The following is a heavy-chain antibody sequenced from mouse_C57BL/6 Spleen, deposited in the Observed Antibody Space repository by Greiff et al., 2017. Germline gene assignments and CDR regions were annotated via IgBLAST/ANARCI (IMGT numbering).Heavy chain of an antibody. CDR2: IDPSDSYT. V-gene: IGHV1-59*01. D-gene: IGHD4-1*01. Sequence: QVQLKQPGAELVRPGTSVKLSCKASGYTFTSYWMHWVKQRPGQGLEWIGVIDPSDSYTNYNQKFKGKATLTVDTSSSTAYMQLSSLTSEDSAVYYCARGGSGTFDYWGQGTTLTVSS. CDR3: ARGGSGTFDY. J-gene: IGHJ2*01. CDR1: GYTFTSYW.